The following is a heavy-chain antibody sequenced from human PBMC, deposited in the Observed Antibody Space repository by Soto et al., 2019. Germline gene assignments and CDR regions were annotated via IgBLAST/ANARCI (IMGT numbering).Heavy chain of an antibody. CDR2: IKSKTDGGTT. J-gene: IGHJ6*03. CDR1: GFTFSNAW. Sequence: GGSLRLSCAASGFTFSNAWMSWVRQAPGKGLEWVGRIKSKTDGGTTDYAAPVKGRFTISRDDSKNTLYLQMNSLKTEDTAVYYCTTDLFSQVVAATLDYYYYMDVWGKGTTVTVSS. CDR3: TTDLFSQVVAATLDYYYYMDV. D-gene: IGHD2-15*01. V-gene: IGHV3-15*01.